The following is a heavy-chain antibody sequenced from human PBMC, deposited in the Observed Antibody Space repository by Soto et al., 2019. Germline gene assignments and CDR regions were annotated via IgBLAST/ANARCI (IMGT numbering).Heavy chain of an antibody. V-gene: IGHV2-5*02. CDR3: AHRRSGGDWNGGYFDY. CDR1: GFSLTASAVG. J-gene: IGHJ4*02. Sequence: QISLKQSGPTLLTPTQTLALTCTFSGFSLTASAVGVVGIRQSQGKALAWLALIYWDDDKRYNPSLNSRLTIHKDTPQKQVVLIMTNVDPLDTATYYCAHRRSGGDWNGGYFDYWGQGSLVTVSS. CDR2: IYWDDDK. D-gene: IGHD2-21*02.